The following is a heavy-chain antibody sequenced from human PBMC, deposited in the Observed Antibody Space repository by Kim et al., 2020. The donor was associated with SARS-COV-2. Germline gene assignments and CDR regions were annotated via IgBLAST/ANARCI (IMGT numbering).Heavy chain of an antibody. CDR2: IYTAGTT. Sequence: GGSLRLSCAASGFTVSSNYMSWVRQAPGKGLEWVSLIYTAGTTYYTDSVKGRFTISRDNSKNTLYLQMNSLRAEDTAVYYCARSSWYRDPPDYWGQGTLV. CDR1: GFTVSSNY. D-gene: IGHD6-13*01. V-gene: IGHV3-53*01. J-gene: IGHJ4*02. CDR3: ARSSWYRDPPDY.